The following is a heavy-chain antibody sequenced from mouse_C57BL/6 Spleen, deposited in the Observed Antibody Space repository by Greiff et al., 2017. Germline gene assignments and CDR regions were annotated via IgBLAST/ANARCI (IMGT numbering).Heavy chain of an antibody. Sequence: VQLQQPGAELVKPGASVKMSCKASGYTFTRYWITWVKQRPGQGLEWIGDIYPGSGSTNYNEKFKSKATLTVDTSSSTAYVQLSSLTSEDSAVYYWARSGTTVVVDYWGQGTTLTVSS. D-gene: IGHD1-1*01. CDR2: IYPGSGST. CDR1: GYTFTRYW. J-gene: IGHJ2*01. CDR3: ARSGTTVVVDY. V-gene: IGHV1-55*01.